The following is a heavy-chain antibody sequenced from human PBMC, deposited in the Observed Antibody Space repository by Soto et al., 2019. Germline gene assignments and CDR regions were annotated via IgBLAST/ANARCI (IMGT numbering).Heavy chain of an antibody. CDR3: AREYCSSPSCYINWFDP. V-gene: IGHV1-69*04. D-gene: IGHD2-2*02. J-gene: IGHJ5*02. CDR1: GDTFSIYT. CDR2: VIPIFDIT. Sequence: GASVKVSCKASGDTFSIYTISWVRQAPGQGLEWMGRVIPIFDITSYTQRFQGRVTITADKSTTTVYMELSSLRSEDTAVYYCAREYCSSPSCYINWFDPWGQGTLVTVSS.